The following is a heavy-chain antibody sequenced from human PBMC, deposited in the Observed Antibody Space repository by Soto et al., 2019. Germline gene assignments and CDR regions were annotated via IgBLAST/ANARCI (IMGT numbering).Heavy chain of an antibody. CDR3: ARVGSYSDGSSYPY. V-gene: IGHV1-2*02. CDR2: IKGNGGAT. D-gene: IGHD6-6*01. CDR1: GYTFTGHD. Sequence: ASVKVSCKASGYTFTGHDLHWVRQAPGQGLEWMGWIKGNGGATKYARKFQGRVTMTRDTSTTTAYLELNSLRSDDTAVYFCARVGSYSDGSSYPYWGQGTLVTVSS. J-gene: IGHJ4*02.